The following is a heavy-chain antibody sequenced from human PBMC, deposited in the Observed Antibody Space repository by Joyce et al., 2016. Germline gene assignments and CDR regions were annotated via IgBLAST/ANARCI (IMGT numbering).Heavy chain of an antibody. CDR1: GFSFTSYG. V-gene: IGHV3-23*01. J-gene: IGHJ4*02. CDR2: IRAYGGTS. D-gene: IGHD2-2*01. CDR3: VRRSSFSRTSYDDY. Sequence: EVQLLESGGNLAQRGGSLRLSCAASGFSFTSYGMHWIRQAPGAGLEWVSGIRAYGGTSYYADSVNGRFTISRDNSKNTLYLQMNNLRAEDTALYHCVRRSSFSRTSYDDYWGQGTLVTVSS.